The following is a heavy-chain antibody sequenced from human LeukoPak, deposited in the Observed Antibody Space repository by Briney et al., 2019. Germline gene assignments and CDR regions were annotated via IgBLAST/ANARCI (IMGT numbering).Heavy chain of an antibody. CDR1: GYTFTSYD. Sequence: ASVKVSCKASGYTFTSYDINWVRQATGQGLEWMGWMNPNSGNTGYAQKFQGRVTMTRNTSISTAYMELSSLRSEDTAVYYCARGGSGYNSLYYNYYGMDVWGQGTTVTVSS. CDR3: ARGGSGYNSLYYNYYGMDV. J-gene: IGHJ6*02. D-gene: IGHD5-12*01. CDR2: MNPNSGNT. V-gene: IGHV1-8*01.